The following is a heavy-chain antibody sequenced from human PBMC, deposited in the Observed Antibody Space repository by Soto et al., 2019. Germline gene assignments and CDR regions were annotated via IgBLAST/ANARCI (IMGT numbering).Heavy chain of an antibody. CDR2: IYHSGTA. D-gene: IGHD5-12*01. J-gene: IGHJ6*02. Sequence: SETLSLTCTVSGGSMNYYYWSWIRQPPGKGLEWIGYIYHSGTAEYNPSLKSRVTLSVDTSKSQFSLMMSPVTTADTAVYYCARDRAIISAPTKEYVFEIWGQGTTVTVSS. CDR1: GGSMNYYY. CDR3: ARDRAIISAPTKEYVFEI. V-gene: IGHV4-59*01.